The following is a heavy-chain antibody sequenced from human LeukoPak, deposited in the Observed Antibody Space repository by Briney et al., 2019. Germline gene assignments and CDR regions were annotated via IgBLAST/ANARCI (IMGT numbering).Heavy chain of an antibody. Sequence: QSGGSLRLSCAGSGFSFSSYDMGWLRQAPGKGLEWVAALSASGDYTEYADSVKGRFTISRDTSQNTLILEMNSLRAEDTAVYYCAKKPVTIEYPFDNWGQGTLVTVSS. CDR3: AKKPVTIEYPFDN. CDR2: LSASGDYT. V-gene: IGHV3-23*01. CDR1: GFSFSSYD. D-gene: IGHD5-24*01. J-gene: IGHJ4*02.